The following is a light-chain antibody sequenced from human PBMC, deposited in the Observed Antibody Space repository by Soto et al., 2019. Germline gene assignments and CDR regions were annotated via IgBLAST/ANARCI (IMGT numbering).Light chain of an antibody. J-gene: IGLJ1*01. CDR3: CSYAGSYTHYV. CDR1: SSDVGGYNY. CDR2: DVS. Sequence: QSALTQPRSVSGSPGQSVTISCTGTSSDVGGYNYVSWYQQHPGRAPKLMIYDVSKRPSGVPDRFSRSKSGNTASLTISGLQAEDEADCYCCSYAGSYTHYVFGTGTKLTVL. V-gene: IGLV2-11*01.